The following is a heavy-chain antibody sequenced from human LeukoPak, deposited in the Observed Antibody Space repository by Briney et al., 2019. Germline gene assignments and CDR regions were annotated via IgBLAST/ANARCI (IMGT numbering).Heavy chain of an antibody. D-gene: IGHD3-16*01. Sequence: SETLSLTCTVSGVSISSYYWSWIRRPPGKGLEWIGYIYYSGSTNYNPSLKSRVTISVDTSKNQFSLKLSSVTAADTALYYCARHDLDWGSFGHWGQGTLVTVSS. CDR1: GVSISSYY. V-gene: IGHV4-59*08. CDR2: IYYSGST. CDR3: ARHDLDWGSFGH. J-gene: IGHJ4*02.